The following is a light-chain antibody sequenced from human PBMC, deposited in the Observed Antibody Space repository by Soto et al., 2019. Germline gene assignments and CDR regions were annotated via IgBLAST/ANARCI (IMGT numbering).Light chain of an antibody. Sequence: IQMTQSPSTLSASVGDRVTITCRASQSISSWLAWYQQKPGKAPKLLIYKASSLESGVPSRFSGSGSGTEFTLTISSLQPDDFATYYCQQYNSYSSTFGHGTKVDI. CDR1: QSISSW. V-gene: IGKV1-5*03. CDR2: KAS. J-gene: IGKJ1*01. CDR3: QQYNSYSST.